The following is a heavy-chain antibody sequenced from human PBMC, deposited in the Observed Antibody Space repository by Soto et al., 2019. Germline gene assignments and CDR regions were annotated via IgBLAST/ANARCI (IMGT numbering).Heavy chain of an antibody. J-gene: IGHJ4*02. Sequence: ATLPLTCTDTGVSISSYYLSWIRQPPGKGLEWIGYIYYSGSTNYNPSLKSRVTMSVDTSKNQFSLKLSSVTAADTAVYYCARSLPLYYDILTGYYRAYYFDYWGQGTLVTVSS. CDR1: GVSISSYY. D-gene: IGHD3-9*01. V-gene: IGHV4-59*01. CDR2: IYYSGST. CDR3: ARSLPLYYDILTGYYRAYYFDY.